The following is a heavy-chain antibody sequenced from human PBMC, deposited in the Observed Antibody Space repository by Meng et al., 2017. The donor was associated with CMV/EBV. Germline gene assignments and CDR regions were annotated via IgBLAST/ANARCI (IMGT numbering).Heavy chain of an antibody. CDR1: GFAFKLND. CDR2: ISHDGRRT. J-gene: IGHJ4*02. D-gene: IGHD5/OR15-5a*01. Sequence: RYCAASGFAFKLNDMPWVRQAPGKGLEWVSSISHDGRRTYYADSVKGRFTISRDNSNNTLYLHMNNLRVEDTAVYYCAKGLPRSLDHWGQGMLVTVSS. CDR3: AKGLPRSLDH. V-gene: IGHV3-23*01.